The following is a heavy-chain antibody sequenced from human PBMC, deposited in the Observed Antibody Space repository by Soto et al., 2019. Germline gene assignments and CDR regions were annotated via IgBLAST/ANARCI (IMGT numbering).Heavy chain of an antibody. D-gene: IGHD5-18*01. J-gene: IGHJ4*02. CDR3: ARSGYSFAWGY. CDR2: INSDGST. Sequence: EVQLVESGGGLIPPGGSLRLSCAASGFLVNSAYMTWVRQAPGKGLEWLSMINSDGSTLYAESVKGRFTISRDNSKNRLALQMTSLRAEDTAMYYCARSGYSFAWGYWGQGTLVIVTS. V-gene: IGHV3-53*01. CDR1: GFLVNSAY.